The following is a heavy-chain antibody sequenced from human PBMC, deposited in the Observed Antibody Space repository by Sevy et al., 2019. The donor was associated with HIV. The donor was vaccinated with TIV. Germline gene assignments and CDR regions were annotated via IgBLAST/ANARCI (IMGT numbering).Heavy chain of an antibody. D-gene: IGHD6-19*01. CDR2: INPNSGGT. V-gene: IGHV1-2*02. CDR3: ARGPVAGTNWFDP. CDR1: GYTFTGYY. Sequence: ASVKVSCKASGYTFTGYYIHWVRQAPGQGLEWMGWINPNSGGTNYAQKFQGRVTMTMYTSISTAYMELSRLTSDDPAVYYCARGPVAGTNWFDPWGQGTLVTVSS. J-gene: IGHJ5*02.